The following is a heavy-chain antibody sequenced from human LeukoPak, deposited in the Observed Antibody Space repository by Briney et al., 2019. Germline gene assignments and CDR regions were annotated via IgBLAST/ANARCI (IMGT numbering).Heavy chain of an antibody. Sequence: EASVKVSCKASGYTFTSYDINWVRQATGQGLKWMGWMNPNSGNTGYAQKFQGRVTMTRNTSISTAYMELSSLRSEDTAVYYCARVFYDSANWFDPWGQGTLVTVSS. CDR2: MNPNSGNT. V-gene: IGHV1-8*01. CDR3: ARVFYDSANWFDP. D-gene: IGHD3-22*01. J-gene: IGHJ5*02. CDR1: GYTFTSYD.